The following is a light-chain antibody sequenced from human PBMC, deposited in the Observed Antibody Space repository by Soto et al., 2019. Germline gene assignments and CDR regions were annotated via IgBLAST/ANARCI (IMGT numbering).Light chain of an antibody. CDR3: QQYNNWPFS. CDR1: QGVTTN. V-gene: IGKV3-15*01. J-gene: IGKJ5*01. CDR2: DVS. Sequence: ILMTQFPAFLSLSPGERVTLSCRSFQGVTTNFAWYQQKSGQSPRLLIYDVSTRATGVPARFSGTGSETDFTLTISGLQSEDSAVYFCQQYNNWPFSFGQGTRLEI.